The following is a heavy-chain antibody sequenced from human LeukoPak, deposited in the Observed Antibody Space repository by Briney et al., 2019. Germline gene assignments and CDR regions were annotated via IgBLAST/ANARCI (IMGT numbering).Heavy chain of an antibody. CDR2: IYTSGST. D-gene: IGHD2-2*01. CDR3: ARGHCSSTSCRLGGNWFDP. V-gene: IGHV4-61*02. Sequence: SQTLSLTCTVSGGSISSGSYYWSWIRQPAGKGLEWIGRIYTSGSTNYNPSLKSRVTISVDTSKNQFSLKLSSVTAADTAVYYCARGHCSSTSCRLGGNWFDPWGQGTLVTVSS. J-gene: IGHJ5*02. CDR1: GGSISSGSYY.